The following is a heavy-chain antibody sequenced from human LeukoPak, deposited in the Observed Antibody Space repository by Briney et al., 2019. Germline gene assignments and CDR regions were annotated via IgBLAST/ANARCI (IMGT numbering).Heavy chain of an antibody. D-gene: IGHD3-9*01. CDR1: GYTFTSYY. CDR3: ARDQYYDILTGYYWNGGPWGMDV. J-gene: IGHJ6*02. V-gene: IGHV1-46*01. Sequence: ASVKVSCKASGYTFTSYYMHWVRQAPGQGLEWMGIINPSGGSTSYAQKFQGRVTMTRDTSTSAVYMELSSLRSEDTAVYYRARDQYYDILTGYYWNGGPWGMDVWGQGTTVTVSS. CDR2: INPSGGST.